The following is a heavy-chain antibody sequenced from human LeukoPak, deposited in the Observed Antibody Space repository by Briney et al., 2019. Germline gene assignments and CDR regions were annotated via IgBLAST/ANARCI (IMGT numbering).Heavy chain of an antibody. CDR3: AKGGTNYYDSSGILY. J-gene: IGHJ4*02. D-gene: IGHD3-22*01. CDR2: ISGSGGST. Sequence: GGSLRLSCAASGFTFSSYGMNWVRQAPGKGLEWVSTISGSGGSTYYADSVKGRFTISRDNSKNTLYVQMNSLRAEDTAVYYCAKGGTNYYDSSGILYWGQGTLVTVSS. CDR1: GFTFSSYG. V-gene: IGHV3-23*01.